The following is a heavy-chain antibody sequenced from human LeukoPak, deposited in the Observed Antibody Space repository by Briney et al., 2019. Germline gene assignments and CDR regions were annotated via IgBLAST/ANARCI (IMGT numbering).Heavy chain of an antibody. D-gene: IGHD3-10*01. CDR2: INPYRGGT. Sequence: ASAKVSCKASGYSFTGYYIHWVRQAPGQGLEWMGWINPYRGGTNYAQRFQGSVTMTRDTSISTAYMELSRLRSDDTAVYYCASEWCGEVLSDPYFDYWGQGTLVTVSS. V-gene: IGHV1-2*02. J-gene: IGHJ4*02. CDR1: GYSFTGYY. CDR3: ASEWCGEVLSDPYFDY.